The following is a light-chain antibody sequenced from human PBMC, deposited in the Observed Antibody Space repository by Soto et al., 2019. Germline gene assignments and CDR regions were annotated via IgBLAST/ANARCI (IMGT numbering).Light chain of an antibody. Sequence: EIVMTQSPATLSVSPGERATLSCMASQSVSSDLAWYHQKPGQAPRLLIYGASTRATGIPARFSGSGSGTEFTLTINSLQSEDFAVYYCQQYGSSPRTFGLGTKVDI. CDR1: QSVSSD. V-gene: IGKV3-15*01. J-gene: IGKJ1*01. CDR2: GAS. CDR3: QQYGSSPRT.